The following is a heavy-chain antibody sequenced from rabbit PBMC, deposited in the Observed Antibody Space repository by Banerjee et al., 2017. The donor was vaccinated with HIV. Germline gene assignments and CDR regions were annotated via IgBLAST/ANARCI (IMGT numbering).Heavy chain of an antibody. CDR1: GFSFSNKYV. J-gene: IGHJ4*01. Sequence: QEQLEESGGDLVKPEGSLTLTCTASGFSFSNKYVMSWVRQAPGKGLEWIACIYVGSSGSTYYASWAKGPFTISKTSSTTVTLQMTSLTAADTATYFCSRVYGSASGDYDLWGPGTLVTVS. CDR3: SRVYGSASGDYDL. D-gene: IGHD1-1*01. CDR2: IYVGSSGST. V-gene: IGHV1S45*01.